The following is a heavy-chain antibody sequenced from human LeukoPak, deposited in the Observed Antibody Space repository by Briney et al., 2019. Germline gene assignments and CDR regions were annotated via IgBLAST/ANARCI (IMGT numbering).Heavy chain of an antibody. D-gene: IGHD3-3*01. CDR1: GYTFTSYY. Sequence: GASVKVSCKASGYTFTSYYMHWVRQAPGQGLEWMGIINPSGGSTSYAQKFQGRVTMTRGTSTSTVYMELSSLRSEDTAVYYCARVGLRFLEWTYIGYWGQGTLVTVSS. CDR2: INPSGGST. V-gene: IGHV1-46*01. CDR3: ARVGLRFLEWTYIGY. J-gene: IGHJ4*02.